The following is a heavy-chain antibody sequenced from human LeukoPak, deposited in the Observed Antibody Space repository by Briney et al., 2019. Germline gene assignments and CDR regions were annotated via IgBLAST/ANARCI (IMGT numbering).Heavy chain of an antibody. D-gene: IGHD6-6*01. J-gene: IGHJ4*02. CDR3: ARAPSSLDYFDY. CDR1: GFTFSSYA. CDR2: IYYSGST. Sequence: GSLRLSCAASGFTFSSYAMSWVRQAPGKGLEWIGSIYYSGSTYYNPSLKSRVTISVDTSKNQFSLKLSSVTAADTAVYYCARAPSSLDYFDYWGQGTLVTVSS. V-gene: IGHV4-39*07.